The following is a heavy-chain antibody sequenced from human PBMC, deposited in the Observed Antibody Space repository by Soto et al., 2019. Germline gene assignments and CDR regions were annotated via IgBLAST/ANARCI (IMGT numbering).Heavy chain of an antibody. V-gene: IGHV1-3*01. CDR1: GYTFTTYA. CDR3: ARTPLETYYLDH. J-gene: IGHJ4*02. Sequence: ASVKVSCKASGYTFTTYATHWVRQAPGQRLEWMGWINAGNGNTKYSQKFQGRVSITRDTSASTVYMELSSLRSEDTAVYYCARTPLETYYLDHWGQGTLVTVSS. CDR2: INAGNGNT.